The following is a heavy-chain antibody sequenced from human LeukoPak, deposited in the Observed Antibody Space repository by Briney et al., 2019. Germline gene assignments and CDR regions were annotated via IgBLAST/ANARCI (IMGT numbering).Heavy chain of an antibody. Sequence: ASVKVSCKASGYTFTGYYMHWVRQAPGQGLEWMGWINPNSGGTNYAQKFQGRVTMTRDTSISTAYMELSRLRSDDTAVYYCARASYYTTPFDYWGQGTLVTVSS. J-gene: IGHJ4*02. CDR3: ARASYYTTPFDY. CDR1: GYTFTGYY. D-gene: IGHD3-10*01. V-gene: IGHV1-2*02. CDR2: INPNSGGT.